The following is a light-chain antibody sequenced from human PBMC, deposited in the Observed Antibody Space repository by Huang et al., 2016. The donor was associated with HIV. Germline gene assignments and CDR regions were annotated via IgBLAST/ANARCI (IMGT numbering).Light chain of an antibody. CDR1: QSLLHESGHNY. V-gene: IGKV2-28*01. CDR2: LAS. J-gene: IGKJ2*01. CDR3: MQALQTPYT. Sequence: DIVMTQSPLSLPVTPGEPASISCRSNQSLLHESGHNYLDWYLQKPGQSPQLLIYLASTRASGVPDRFTGSGSGTDCTLRINKVEAQDVGVYFCMQALQTPYTFGRGTKLEI.